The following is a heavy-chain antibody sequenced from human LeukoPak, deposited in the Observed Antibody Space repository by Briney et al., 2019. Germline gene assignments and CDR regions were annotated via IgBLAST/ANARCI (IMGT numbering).Heavy chain of an antibody. D-gene: IGHD6-19*01. V-gene: IGHV4-59*08. CDR1: GGSISSYY. CDR2: IYYSGST. Sequence: KSSETLSLTCTVSGGSISSYYWSWIRQPPGKGLEWIGYIYYSGSTNYNPSLKSRVTISVDTSKNQFSLKLSSVTAADTAVYYCARPGSYSSGTFQHWGQGTLVTVSS. J-gene: IGHJ1*01. CDR3: ARPGSYSSGTFQH.